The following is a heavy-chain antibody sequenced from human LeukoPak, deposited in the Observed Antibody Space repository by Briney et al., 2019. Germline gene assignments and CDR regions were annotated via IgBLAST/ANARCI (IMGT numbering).Heavy chain of an antibody. Sequence: SETLSLTCAVSADSINSGGYSWSWIRQPPGKGLEWIGYIDYSGSTNYNPSLKSRVTISVDTSKNQFSLKLSSVTAADTAVYYCARVGGWLYFDYWGQGTLVTVSS. V-gene: IGHV4-61*08. D-gene: IGHD6-19*01. CDR3: ARVGGWLYFDY. J-gene: IGHJ4*02. CDR2: IDYSGST. CDR1: ADSINSGGYS.